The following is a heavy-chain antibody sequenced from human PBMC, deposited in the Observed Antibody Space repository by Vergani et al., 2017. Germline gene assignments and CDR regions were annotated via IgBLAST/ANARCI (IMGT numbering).Heavy chain of an antibody. CDR3: ARGYRFWSGYHCPFGY. CDR1: GYTFTGYY. Sequence: QVQLVQSGAEVKKPGASVKVSCKASGYTFTGYYMHWVRQAPGQGLEWMGCINPNSGGTNYAQKFQGRVTMTRDTSISPAYMELSRLRSDDTAVYYGARGYRFWSGYHCPFGYWGQGTLVTVAS. D-gene: IGHD3-3*01. CDR2: INPNSGGT. J-gene: IGHJ4*02. V-gene: IGHV1-2*02.